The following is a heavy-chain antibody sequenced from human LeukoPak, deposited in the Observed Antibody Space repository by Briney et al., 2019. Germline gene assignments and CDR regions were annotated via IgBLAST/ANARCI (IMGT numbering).Heavy chain of an antibody. J-gene: IGHJ4*02. Sequence: GGALPLSCAPSGFSFSTYGMYWVRQAPGKGLERVAFIRNDGSNKYLDSVKGRFTISRDNSKNTVYLQMNSLRAEDTAVYYCAKDKGYGIDYWGQGTLVTVSS. CDR3: AKDKGYGIDY. CDR1: GFSFSTYG. V-gene: IGHV3-30*02. D-gene: IGHD5-12*01. CDR2: IRNDGSNK.